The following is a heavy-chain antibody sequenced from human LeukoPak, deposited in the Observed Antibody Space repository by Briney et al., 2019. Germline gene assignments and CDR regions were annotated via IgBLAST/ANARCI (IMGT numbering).Heavy chain of an antibody. V-gene: IGHV3-21*01. D-gene: IGHD6-19*01. Sequence: AGGSLRLSCAASGFTFSSYNMNWVRQAPGKGLEWVSSISSSSNYIYYADSVKGRFTISRDNAKNSLYLQMNSLRAEDTAMYYCARDPYSSGWPGWFDPWGQGTLVTVSS. CDR1: GFTFSSYN. J-gene: IGHJ5*02. CDR2: ISSSSNYI. CDR3: ARDPYSSGWPGWFDP.